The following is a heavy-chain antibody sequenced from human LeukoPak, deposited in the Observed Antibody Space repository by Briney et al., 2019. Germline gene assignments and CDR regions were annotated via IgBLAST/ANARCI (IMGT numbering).Heavy chain of an antibody. D-gene: IGHD3-10*02. V-gene: IGHV3-48*03. Sequence: GGSLRLSCAASGFTFSSYEMNWVRQATGKGLEWVSYISSSGSTIYYADSVKGRFTISRDNATNSLYLQMNSLRAEDTAVYYCAELGITMIGGVWGKGTTVTISS. J-gene: IGHJ6*04. CDR3: AELGITMIGGV. CDR2: ISSSGSTI. CDR1: GFTFSSYE.